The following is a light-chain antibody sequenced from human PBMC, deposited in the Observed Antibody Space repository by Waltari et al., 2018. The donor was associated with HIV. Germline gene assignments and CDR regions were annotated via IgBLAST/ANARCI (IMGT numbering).Light chain of an antibody. J-gene: IGKJ4*01. Sequence: DIVMTQSPDSLAVSLRERATTNCKSSPSVLFSSNHKNYLAWYQQKPGQPPKRLIYWASTRESGVPDRFSGSGSGTDFTLTISSLQAEDVAVYYCQQYYSTPPTFGGGTKVEIK. CDR3: QQYYSTPPT. CDR1: PSVLFSSNHKNY. CDR2: WAS. V-gene: IGKV4-1*01.